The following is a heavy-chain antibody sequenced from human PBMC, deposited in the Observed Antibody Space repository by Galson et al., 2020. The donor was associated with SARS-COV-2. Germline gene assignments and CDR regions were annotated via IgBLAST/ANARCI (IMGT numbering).Heavy chain of an antibody. CDR2: ISSSGSTI. Sequence: GESLKISCAASGFTFSSYEMNWVRQAPGQGLEWVSYISSSGSTIYYADSVKGRFTISRDNAKNSLYLQMNSLRAEDTAVYYCARSQYSSGWPYYYYGMDVWGQGTTVTVSS. CDR1: GFTFSSYE. D-gene: IGHD6-19*01. V-gene: IGHV3-48*03. CDR3: ARSQYSSGWPYYYYGMDV. J-gene: IGHJ6*02.